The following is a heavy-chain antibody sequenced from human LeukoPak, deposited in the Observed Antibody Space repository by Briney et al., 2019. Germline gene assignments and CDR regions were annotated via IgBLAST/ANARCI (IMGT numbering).Heavy chain of an antibody. Sequence: SATLSLTCTVSGGSITSHYWIWIRQSPEKGLEWIGDISSSGSTGYNPSLKSRVTISVDTSKSHFSLKLSSVTAADTAVYYCARHPPGYFDYWGQGTLVTVSS. D-gene: IGHD2-8*02. CDR1: GGSITSHY. V-gene: IGHV4-59*08. CDR3: ARHPPGYFDY. J-gene: IGHJ4*02. CDR2: ISSSGST.